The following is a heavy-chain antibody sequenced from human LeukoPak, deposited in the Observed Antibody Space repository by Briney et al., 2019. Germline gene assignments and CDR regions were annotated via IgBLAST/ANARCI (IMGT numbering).Heavy chain of an antibody. CDR1: GFTFSSYA. V-gene: IGHV3-23*01. Sequence: QPGGSLRLSCAASGFTFSSYAMSWVRQAPGKGLEWVSAISGSGDSTYYADSVKGRFTISRDNSKNTLYLQMNSLRAEDTAVYYRAKGREMATIGGYYWGQGTLVTVSS. J-gene: IGHJ4*02. D-gene: IGHD5-24*01. CDR2: ISGSGDST. CDR3: AKGREMATIGGYY.